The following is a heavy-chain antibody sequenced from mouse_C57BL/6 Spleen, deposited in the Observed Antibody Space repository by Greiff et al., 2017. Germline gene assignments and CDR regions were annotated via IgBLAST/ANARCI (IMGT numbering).Heavy chain of an antibody. V-gene: IGHV5-4*01. CDR3: AREGYYGSPYYFDY. D-gene: IGHD1-1*01. Sequence: EVQLVESGGGLVKPGGSLKLSCAASGFTFSSYAMSWVRQTPEKRLEWVATISDGGSYTYYPDNVKGRFTISRDNAKNNLYLQMSHLKSEDTAMYYCAREGYYGSPYYFDYWGQGTTLTVSS. J-gene: IGHJ2*01. CDR1: GFTFSSYA. CDR2: ISDGGSYT.